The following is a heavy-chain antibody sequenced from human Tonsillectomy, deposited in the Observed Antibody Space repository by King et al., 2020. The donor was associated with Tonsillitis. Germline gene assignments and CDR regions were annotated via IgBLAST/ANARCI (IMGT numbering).Heavy chain of an antibody. Sequence: VQLVESGGGLVKPGGSLRLSCAASGFTFSDYHMSWIRQAPGKGLEVISYISGSSDNTNYADSVKGRFTISRDNAKNSLFLQMNSLRADDTAVYYCARDGRYGSGQTDAFDIWGQGTMVTVSS. CDR2: ISGSSDNT. CDR3: ARDGRYGSGQTDAFDI. D-gene: IGHD3-10*01. J-gene: IGHJ3*02. V-gene: IGHV3-11*05. CDR1: GFTFSDYH.